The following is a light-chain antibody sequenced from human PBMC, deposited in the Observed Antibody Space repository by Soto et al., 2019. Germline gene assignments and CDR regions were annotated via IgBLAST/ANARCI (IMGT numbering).Light chain of an antibody. CDR3: GSYSGRYPFV. CDR2: EVS. Sequence: QSALTQPASVSGSPGQSITISCTGTSSDIGAYNYVSWYQQHPGQAPKLMIFEVSDRPSGVSYRFSGSKSGNTASLTISGLQPEDEADYYCGSYSGRYPFVFGTGTKLTVL. V-gene: IGLV2-14*01. J-gene: IGLJ1*01. CDR1: SSDIGAYNY.